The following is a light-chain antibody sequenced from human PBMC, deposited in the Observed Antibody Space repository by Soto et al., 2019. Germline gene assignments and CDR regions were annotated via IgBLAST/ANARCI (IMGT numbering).Light chain of an antibody. J-gene: IGLJ2*01. Sequence: QSALTQPASVSGSPGQSITISCTGTSSDVGAYNYVSWYQQHPGKAPKLMIFEVSDRPSGVSNRFSGSKSGNTASLTISGLQAEDEADYCCSSYTSRNTLVFGGGTKLTVL. CDR2: EVS. CDR1: SSDVGAYNY. V-gene: IGLV2-14*01. CDR3: SSYTSRNTLV.